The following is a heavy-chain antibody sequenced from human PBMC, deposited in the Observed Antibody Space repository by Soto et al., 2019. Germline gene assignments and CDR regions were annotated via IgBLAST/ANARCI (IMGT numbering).Heavy chain of an antibody. V-gene: IGHV4-59*01. CDR3: ARRPRGYYGSGTVAFDI. Sequence: QVQLQESGPGLVKPSETLSLTCTVSGGSISSYYWSWIRQPPGQGLEWIGYIYYSGSTNYNPSLKSRVTISVDTSKNQFSLKLSSVTAADTAVYYCARRPRGYYGSGTVAFDIWGQGTMVTVSS. CDR2: IYYSGST. CDR1: GGSISSYY. D-gene: IGHD3-10*01. J-gene: IGHJ3*02.